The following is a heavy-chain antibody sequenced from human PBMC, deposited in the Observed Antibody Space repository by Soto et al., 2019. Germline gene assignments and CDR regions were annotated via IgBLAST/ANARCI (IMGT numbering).Heavy chain of an antibody. Sequence: QVHLVQSGAEVKKPGASMKVSCTASGYTLTSHHVHWVRQAPGRRLEWMGSINPANGHAHYTARFQGRVIMNRATSTSTVYMELRGLTSEDTTIFYCARGGGVGLDGSAAFDIWGQGTMVTVSS. CDR1: GYTLTSHH. D-gene: IGHD1-1*01. J-gene: IGHJ3*02. V-gene: IGHV1-46*01. CDR3: ARGGGVGLDGSAAFDI. CDR2: INPANGHA.